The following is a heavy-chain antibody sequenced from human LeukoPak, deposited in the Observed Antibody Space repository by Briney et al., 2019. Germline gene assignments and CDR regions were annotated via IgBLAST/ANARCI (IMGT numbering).Heavy chain of an antibody. D-gene: IGHD6-13*01. J-gene: IGHJ4*02. CDR1: GGSFSGYY. Sequence: SETLSLTCAVYGGSFSGYYWSWIRQPPGKGLEWIGEINHSGSTNYNPSLKSRVTISVDTSKNQFSLKLSSVTAADTAVYYCARGGLPDLGPAGTVPHLDYWGQGTLVTVSS. CDR2: INHSGST. CDR3: ARGGLPDLGPAGTVPHLDY. V-gene: IGHV4-34*01.